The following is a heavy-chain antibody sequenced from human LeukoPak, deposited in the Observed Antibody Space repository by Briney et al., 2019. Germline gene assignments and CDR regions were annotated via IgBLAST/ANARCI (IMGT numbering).Heavy chain of an antibody. J-gene: IGHJ4*02. D-gene: IGHD5-18*01. CDR3: ARVHVGPDMVDLDY. CDR2: INGDGRIT. V-gene: IGHV3-74*01. CDR1: GFTLSSYW. Sequence: GGSLRLSCAASGFTLSSYWMHWVRQVPGKGLVWVSRINGDGRITTYADSVKGRFTISRDTAKNTLYLQMNSLRAEDTAVYYCARVHVGPDMVDLDYWGQGTLVTVSS.